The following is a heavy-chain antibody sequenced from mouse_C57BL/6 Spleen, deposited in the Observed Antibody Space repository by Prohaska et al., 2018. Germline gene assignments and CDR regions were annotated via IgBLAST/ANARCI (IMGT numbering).Heavy chain of an antibody. D-gene: IGHD1-1*02. CDR1: GYSITSGYY. V-gene: IGHV3-6*01. J-gene: IGHJ2*01. Sequence: DVQLQESGPGLVKPSQSLSLTCSVTGYSITSGYYWNWIRQFPGNKLEWMGYISYDGSNNYNPSLKNRISSTRDTSKNQFFLKLNSVTTEDTATYYCARVRGYYFDYWGQGTTLTVSS. CDR3: ARVRGYYFDY. CDR2: ISYDGSN.